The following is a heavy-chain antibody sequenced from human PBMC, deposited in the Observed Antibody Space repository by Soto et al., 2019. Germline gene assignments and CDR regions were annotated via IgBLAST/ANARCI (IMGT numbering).Heavy chain of an antibody. CDR2: IWYDGSNK. Sequence: GGSLRLSCAASGFTFSSYGMHWVRQAPGKGLEWVAVIWYDGSNKYYADSVKGRFTISRDNSKNTLYLQMNSLRAEDTAVYYCARDRIAAAGSFDYWGQGTLVTVSS. CDR1: GFTFSSYG. D-gene: IGHD6-13*01. J-gene: IGHJ4*02. V-gene: IGHV3-33*01. CDR3: ARDRIAAAGSFDY.